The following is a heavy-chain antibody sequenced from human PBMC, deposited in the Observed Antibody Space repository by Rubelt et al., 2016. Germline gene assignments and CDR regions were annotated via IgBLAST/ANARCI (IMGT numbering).Heavy chain of an antibody. J-gene: IGHJ4*02. CDR1: GFSLSTSGVG. CDR3: AHSDYPYGRFDY. D-gene: IGHD4-11*01. CDR2: IYWDDDK. Sequence: QITLKESGPTLVKPTQTLTLTCTFSGFSLSTSGVGVGWIRQPPGKALEWLALIYWDDDKRYSPSLKSRFTITKDTSKNQVVLTMTNMDPVYTATYYCAHSDYPYGRFDYWGQGTLVTVSS. V-gene: IGHV2-5*02.